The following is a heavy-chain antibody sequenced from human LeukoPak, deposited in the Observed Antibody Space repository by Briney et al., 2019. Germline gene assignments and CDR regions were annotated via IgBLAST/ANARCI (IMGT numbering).Heavy chain of an antibody. Sequence: SETLSLTCTVSGGSISSYYWSWIRQPPGKGLEWIGYIYYSGSTNYNPSLKSRVTISVDTSKNQFSLKLSSLTAADTAVYYCAGLTRGGWYLDLFDYWGQGTLVTVSS. CDR3: AGLTRGGWYLDLFDY. V-gene: IGHV4-59*01. CDR1: GGSISSYY. J-gene: IGHJ4*02. CDR2: IYYSGST. D-gene: IGHD6-19*01.